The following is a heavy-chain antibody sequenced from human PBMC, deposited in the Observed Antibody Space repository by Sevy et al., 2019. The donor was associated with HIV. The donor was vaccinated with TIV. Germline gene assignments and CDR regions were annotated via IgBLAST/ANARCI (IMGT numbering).Heavy chain of an antibody. D-gene: IGHD6-19*01. CDR3: ATDQVAGHAFDI. CDR1: GYTFTGYY. V-gene: IGHV1-2*02. CDR2: INPNTGDT. Sequence: ASVKVSCKPFGYTFTGYYLHWVRQAPGQGLEWVGWINPNTGDTNYAQRFQGRVTMTRDPAISTAFMELTSLTSDDTAIFYCATDQVAGHAFDIWGPGTLVTVSS. J-gene: IGHJ3*02.